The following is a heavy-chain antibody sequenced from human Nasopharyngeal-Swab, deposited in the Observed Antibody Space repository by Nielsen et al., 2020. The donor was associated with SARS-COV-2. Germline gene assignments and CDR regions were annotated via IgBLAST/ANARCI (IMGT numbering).Heavy chain of an antibody. V-gene: IGHV4-61*02. D-gene: IGHD3-22*01. J-gene: IGHJ2*01. CDR2: IYTTGST. Sequence: SETLSLTCTVSGGSISSGSYHWSWIRQPAGKGLEWIGRIYTTGSTNYNPSLKSRVTISVDTSKNQFSLKLSSVTAADTAVYYCAREGGDYYDSNWYFDLWGRGTLVTVSS. CDR1: GGSISSGSYH. CDR3: AREGGDYYDSNWYFDL.